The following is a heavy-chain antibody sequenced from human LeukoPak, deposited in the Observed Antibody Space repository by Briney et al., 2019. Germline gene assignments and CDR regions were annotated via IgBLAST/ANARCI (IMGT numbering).Heavy chain of an antibody. D-gene: IGHD6-13*01. CDR2: IYYSGST. J-gene: IGHJ4*02. CDR3: ATSRIAAAGTRGFDY. Sequence: PSETLSLTCIVSGGSIGSSCYYWGWIRQPPGKGLEWIGRIYYSGSTYYNPSLKSRLPMTVDTAQNQFSLELCSVTAAATAVYYWATSRIAAAGTRGFDYWGQGTLVTDSS. V-gene: IGHV4-39*07. CDR1: GGSIGSSCYY.